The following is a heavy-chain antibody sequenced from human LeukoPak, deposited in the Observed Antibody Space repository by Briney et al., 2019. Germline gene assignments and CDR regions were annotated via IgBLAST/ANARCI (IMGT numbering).Heavy chain of an antibody. CDR2: ISYSGGST. V-gene: IGHV3-23*01. D-gene: IGHD3-22*01. J-gene: IGHJ4*02. CDR3: AKRGVVIRVILVGFHKEAYYFDS. CDR1: GITLSNYG. Sequence: PGGSLRLSCAVSGITLSNYGMHWVRQAPGKGLEWVAGISYSGGSTNYADSVKGRFTISRDNPKNTLYLQMNRLRPEDTAVYCCAKRGVVIRVILVGFHKEAYYFDSWGQGALVTVSS.